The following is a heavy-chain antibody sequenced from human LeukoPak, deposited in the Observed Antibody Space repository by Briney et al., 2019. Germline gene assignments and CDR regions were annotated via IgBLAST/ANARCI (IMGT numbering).Heavy chain of an antibody. V-gene: IGHV3-48*04. CDR1: GLTFSSYN. CDR2: ISNSSNNI. J-gene: IGHJ4*02. D-gene: IGHD3-10*01. CDR3: AREIRGVASADYYFDY. Sequence: GGSLRLSCAASGLTFSSYNMNWVRQAPGKGLEWLSYISNSSNNINYADSVKGRFTISRDNAKNSVYLQMNSLRAEDTAVYYCAREIRGVASADYYFDYWGQVTLVTVSS.